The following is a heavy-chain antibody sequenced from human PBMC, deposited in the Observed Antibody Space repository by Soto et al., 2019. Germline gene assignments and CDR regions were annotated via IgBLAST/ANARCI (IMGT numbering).Heavy chain of an antibody. Sequence: ASVKVSCKASGYTFTGYYMHWVRQAPGQGLEWMGWINPNSGGTNYAQKFQGWVTMTRDTSVSTAYMELSRLRSDDTAVYYCARSDFGDYGSGESIYGMDVWGQGTTVTVSS. CDR2: INPNSGGT. CDR1: GYTFTGYY. V-gene: IGHV1-2*04. J-gene: IGHJ6*02. CDR3: ARSDFGDYGSGESIYGMDV. D-gene: IGHD3-10*01.